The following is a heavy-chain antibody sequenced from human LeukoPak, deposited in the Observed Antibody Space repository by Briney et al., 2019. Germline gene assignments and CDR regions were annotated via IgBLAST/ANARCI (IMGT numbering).Heavy chain of an antibody. CDR2: ISSSSSYI. J-gene: IGHJ4*02. D-gene: IGHD3-10*01. Sequence: GGSLRLSCAASGFTFSNYDMNWVRQAPGKGLEWLSSISSSSSYIYYADSVKGRFAISRDNAKNSLYLQMYSLRAEDTAVYYCAGTYGSGSYPNYWGQGTLVTVSS. CDR3: AGTYGSGSYPNY. V-gene: IGHV3-21*01. CDR1: GFTFSNYD.